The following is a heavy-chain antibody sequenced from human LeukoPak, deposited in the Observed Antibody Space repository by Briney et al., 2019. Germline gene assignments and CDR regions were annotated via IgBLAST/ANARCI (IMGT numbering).Heavy chain of an antibody. V-gene: IGHV4-39*01. D-gene: IGHD2-2*01. J-gene: IGHJ5*02. CDR2: IYYSGST. CDR3: ARPQRAGWFDP. Sequence: SETLSLTCAVSGGSISSSNWWSWVRQPPGKGLEWIGSIYYSGSTYYNPSLKSRVTVSVDTSKNQFSLKLKSVTAADTAVYYCARPQRAGWFDPWGQGTLVTVSS. CDR1: GGSISSSNW.